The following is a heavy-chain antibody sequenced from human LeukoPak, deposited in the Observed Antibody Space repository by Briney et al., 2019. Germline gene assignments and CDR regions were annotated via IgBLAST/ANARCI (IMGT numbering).Heavy chain of an antibody. Sequence: GGSLRLSCAASGFIFSNSAMNWVRQAPGKGLEWVSSINNDGSYIYYAGSVKGRFTISRDNAKNSLYLRLNSLRVEDTAVYYCARKEWLRDTIFDPWGQGTLVTVSS. CDR1: GFIFSNSA. CDR3: ARKEWLRDTIFDP. CDR2: INNDGSYI. D-gene: IGHD5-12*01. V-gene: IGHV3-21*04. J-gene: IGHJ5*02.